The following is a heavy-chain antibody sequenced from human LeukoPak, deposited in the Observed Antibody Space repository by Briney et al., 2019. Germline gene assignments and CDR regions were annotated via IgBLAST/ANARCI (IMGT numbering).Heavy chain of an antibody. Sequence: SEALSLTCTVSGGSISNYYWSWIRQPPGKGLEWIGYIYYSGSTNYNPSLKSRVTISVDTSKNQFSLKLSSVTAADTAVYYCARGSVRKYCSGGSCYSGYYYYYMDVWGKGTTVTISS. J-gene: IGHJ6*03. CDR1: GGSISNYY. V-gene: IGHV4-59*01. D-gene: IGHD2-15*01. CDR2: IYYSGST. CDR3: ARGSVRKYCSGGSCYSGYYYYYMDV.